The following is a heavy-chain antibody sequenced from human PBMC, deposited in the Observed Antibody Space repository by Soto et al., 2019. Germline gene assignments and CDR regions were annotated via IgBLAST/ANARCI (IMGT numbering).Heavy chain of an antibody. V-gene: IGHV1-2*02. CDR3: ARDTGRSLASARFDD. D-gene: IGHD2-8*02. CDR1: GYTFTGYY. CDR2: INPDSGVT. J-gene: IGHJ4*02. Sequence: GASVKVSCKASGYTFTGYYIHWVRQAPGQGLEWMGWINPDSGVTKYAQKFQGRVTMTGDTSISTAYMELSRLTSDDTAVYYCARDTGRSLASARFDDWGQGTLVTVSS.